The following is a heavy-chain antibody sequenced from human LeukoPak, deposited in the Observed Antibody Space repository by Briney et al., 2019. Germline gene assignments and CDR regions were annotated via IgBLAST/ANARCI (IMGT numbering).Heavy chain of an antibody. D-gene: IGHD6-19*01. J-gene: IGHJ4*02. V-gene: IGHV1-46*01. CDR3: ARAGFGVAGLDY. Sequence: NYAQKFQGRVTMTRDTSTSTVYMELSSLRSEDTAVYYCARAGFGVAGLDYWGQGTLVTVSS.